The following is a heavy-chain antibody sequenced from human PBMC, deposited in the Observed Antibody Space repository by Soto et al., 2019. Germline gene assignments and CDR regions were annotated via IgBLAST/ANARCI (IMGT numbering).Heavy chain of an antibody. V-gene: IGHV4-61*01. D-gene: IGHD2-2*02. CDR3: AREYHP. J-gene: IGHJ5*02. CDR2: IYYSGST. CDR1: GGSVSTANYY. Sequence: QVHLQESGPGLVKPSETLSLTCTVSGGSVSTANYYWTWIRQPPGKGLEWIGHIYYSGSTNHNPSLKSRVTISLDTSRNQFSLKLSSVTAADTAVYYCAREYHPWGQGTLGTVSS.